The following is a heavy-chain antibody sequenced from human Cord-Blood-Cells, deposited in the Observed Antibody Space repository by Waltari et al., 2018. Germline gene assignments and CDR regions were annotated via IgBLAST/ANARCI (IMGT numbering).Heavy chain of an antibody. V-gene: IGHV3-21*01. CDR1: GFTFSSYS. Sequence: LSCAASGFTFSSYSMNWVRQAPGKGLEWVSSISSSSSYIYYADSVKGRFTISRDNAKNSLYLQMNSLRAEDTAVYYCARPYYDFWSGYYYFDYWGQGTLVTVSS. CDR2: ISSSSSYI. D-gene: IGHD3-3*01. J-gene: IGHJ4*02. CDR3: ARPYYDFWSGYYYFDY.